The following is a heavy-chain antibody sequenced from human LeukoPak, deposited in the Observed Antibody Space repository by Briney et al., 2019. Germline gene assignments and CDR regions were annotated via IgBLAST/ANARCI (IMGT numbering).Heavy chain of an antibody. Sequence: GGSLRLSCAASGFTFSSYAMHWVRQAPGKGLEWVAVISYDGSSKYYADSVRGRFTISRDNSKNTLYLQMNSLRPEDTAVYYCAKDFEGFCGGDCYSMDFWGQGTLATVSS. V-gene: IGHV3-30-3*01. CDR2: ISYDGSSK. J-gene: IGHJ4*02. CDR1: GFTFSSYA. CDR3: AKDFEGFCGGDCYSMDF. D-gene: IGHD2-21*02.